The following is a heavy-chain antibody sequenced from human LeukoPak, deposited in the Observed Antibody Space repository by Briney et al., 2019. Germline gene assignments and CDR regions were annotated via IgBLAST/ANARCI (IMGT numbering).Heavy chain of an antibody. V-gene: IGHV1-2*02. Sequence: ASVKVSCKASGYTFASYGISWVRQAPGQGLEWMGWINPNSGGTNYAQKFQGRVTMTRDTSISTAYMELSRLRSDDTAVYYCAREGVISRYNYYGMDVWGQGTTVTVSS. J-gene: IGHJ6*02. CDR3: AREGVISRYNYYGMDV. CDR1: GYTFASYG. CDR2: INPNSGGT. D-gene: IGHD3-16*02.